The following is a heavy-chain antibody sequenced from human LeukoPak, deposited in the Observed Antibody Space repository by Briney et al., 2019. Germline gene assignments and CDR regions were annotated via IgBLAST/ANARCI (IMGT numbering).Heavy chain of an antibody. Sequence: SETLSLTCTVSGYSISSGYYWGWIRQPPGKGLEWIGSIYHSGSTNYNPSLKSRVTISVDTSKNQFSLKLSSVTAADTAVYYCARGSEGRWLQPTIDYWGQGTLVTVSS. V-gene: IGHV4-38-2*02. D-gene: IGHD5-24*01. CDR1: GYSISSGYY. CDR2: IYHSGST. J-gene: IGHJ4*02. CDR3: ARGSEGRWLQPTIDY.